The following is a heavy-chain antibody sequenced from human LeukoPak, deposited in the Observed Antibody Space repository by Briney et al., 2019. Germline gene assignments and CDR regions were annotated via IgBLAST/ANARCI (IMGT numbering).Heavy chain of an antibody. CDR1: GLTFTDAW. CDR2: IRSNSDGGTI. Sequence: GGSLRLSCVVSGLTFTDAWMNWVRQAPGKGLEWVGRIRSNSDGGTIDYAAPVKGRFTLSRDDSKDTLYLQMNSLQTEDTAVYYCATDFYDSTWGQGTLVTVSS. V-gene: IGHV3-15*07. J-gene: IGHJ5*02. D-gene: IGHD3-22*01. CDR3: ATDFYDST.